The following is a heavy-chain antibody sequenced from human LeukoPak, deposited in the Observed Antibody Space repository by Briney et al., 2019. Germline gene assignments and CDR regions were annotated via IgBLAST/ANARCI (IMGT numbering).Heavy chain of an antibody. Sequence: GGSLRLSSAASGFSFSTYWMSWVRQARGKGLEWVASMKQDGSEEHSADSVKGRFTISRDNAKNSVYLQMSSLRVEDTAVYYCARWRGQQSEFDYWGQGTLVTVSS. V-gene: IGHV3-7*01. CDR1: GFSFSTYW. J-gene: IGHJ4*02. D-gene: IGHD5-24*01. CDR2: MKQDGSEE. CDR3: ARWRGQQSEFDY.